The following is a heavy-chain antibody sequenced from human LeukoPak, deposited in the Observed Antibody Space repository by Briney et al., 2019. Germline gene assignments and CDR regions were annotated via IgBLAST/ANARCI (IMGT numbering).Heavy chain of an antibody. D-gene: IGHD5-12*01. V-gene: IGHV4-39*07. CDR3: AREALRLGMDV. CDR1: GGSISSSSYY. J-gene: IGHJ6*03. CDR2: IHYSGST. Sequence: SETLSLTCTVSGGSISSSSYYWGWIRQPPGKGLEWIGSIHYSGSTNYNPSLKSRVTISVDTSKNQFSLKLSSVTAADTAVYYCAREALRLGMDVWGKGTTVTISS.